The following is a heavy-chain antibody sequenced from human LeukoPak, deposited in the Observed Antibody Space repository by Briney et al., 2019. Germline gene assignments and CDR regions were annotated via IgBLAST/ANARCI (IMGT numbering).Heavy chain of an antibody. V-gene: IGHV3-74*01. CDR2: INTDGSST. D-gene: IGHD3-10*01. CDR3: ARGHLYYSSSGSYYESFDY. Sequence: GGSLRLSCAASGFTFSSYWMHWVRQAPGKGLVWVSRINTDGSSTSYADSVKGRFTISRDNAKNTPYLQMNSLRAEDTAVYYCARGHLYYSSSGSYYESFDYWAQGTLVTVSS. CDR1: GFTFSSYW. J-gene: IGHJ4*02.